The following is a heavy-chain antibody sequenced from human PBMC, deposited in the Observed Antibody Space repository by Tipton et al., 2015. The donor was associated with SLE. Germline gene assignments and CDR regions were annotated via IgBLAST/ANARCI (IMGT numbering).Heavy chain of an antibody. Sequence: VKPSETLSLTCTVSGGSISSYYWSWIRQPPGKGLEWIGYIYYSGSTNYNPSLKSRVTISVDTSKNQFSLKLSSVTAADTAVYYCASTRHGDSGIYPGAFDIWGQGTMVTVSS. CDR3: ASTRHGDSGIYPGAFDI. D-gene: IGHD1-26*01. CDR1: GGSISSYY. J-gene: IGHJ3*02. V-gene: IGHV4-59*08. CDR2: IYYSGST.